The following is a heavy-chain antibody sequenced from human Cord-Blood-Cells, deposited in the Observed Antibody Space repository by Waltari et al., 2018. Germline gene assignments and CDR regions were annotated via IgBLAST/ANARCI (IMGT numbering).Heavy chain of an antibody. V-gene: IGHV4-38-2*02. D-gene: IGHD3-10*01. CDR2: IYHRGST. Sequence: QVQLQESGPGLVKPSETLSLTCAVSGYSISSGYYWGWIRQPPGKGLEWIGSIYHRGSTYYNPSLKSRVTISVDTSKNQFSLKLSSVTAADTAVYYCARDHEGYYGSGSSGIYDYWGQGTLVTVSS. J-gene: IGHJ4*02. CDR1: GYSISSGYY. CDR3: ARDHEGYYGSGSSGIYDY.